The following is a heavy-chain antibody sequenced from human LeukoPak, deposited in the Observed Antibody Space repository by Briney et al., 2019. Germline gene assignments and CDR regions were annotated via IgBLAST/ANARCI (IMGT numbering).Heavy chain of an antibody. V-gene: IGHV1-69*04. Sequence: SVKVSCKASGGTFGSYAISWVRQAPGQGLEWMGRIIPILGIANYAQKFQGRVTITADKSTGTAYMELSSLRSEDTAVHYCARGDIGYYDSSGSSVWGQGTMVTVSS. CDR3: ARGDIGYYDSSGSSV. J-gene: IGHJ3*01. D-gene: IGHD3-22*01. CDR2: IIPILGIA. CDR1: GGTFGSYA.